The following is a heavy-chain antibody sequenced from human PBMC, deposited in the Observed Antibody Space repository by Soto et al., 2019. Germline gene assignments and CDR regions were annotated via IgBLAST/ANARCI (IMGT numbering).Heavy chain of an antibody. Sequence: PGESLKISCKGSVYSFTSYWIGWVRQMPGKGLEWMGIIYPGDSDTRYSPSFEGQVTISADKSFSTVYLQWSSLKASDTAMYYCARLGYDSSEYPCDAWGQGTLVTVSS. D-gene: IGHD3-22*01. CDR3: ARLGYDSSEYPCDA. J-gene: IGHJ1*01. CDR1: VYSFTSYW. V-gene: IGHV5-51*01. CDR2: IYPGDSDT.